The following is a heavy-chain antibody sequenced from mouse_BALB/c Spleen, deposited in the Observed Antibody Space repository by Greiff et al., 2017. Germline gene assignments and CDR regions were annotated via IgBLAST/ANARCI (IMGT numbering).Heavy chain of an antibody. CDR1: GYSITSGYS. CDR3: ATGGGNSNSSDALDY. CDR2: INYSGST. J-gene: IGHJ4*01. D-gene: IGHD2-5*01. Sequence: EVQLQESGPDLVKPSQSLSLTCTVTGYSITSGYSWHWIRQFPGNKLEWMGYINYSGSTNYNPSLKSRISITRDTSKNQFFLQLNSVTTEDTATYYCATGGGNSNSSDALDYWGEGKSDTVSA. V-gene: IGHV3-1*02.